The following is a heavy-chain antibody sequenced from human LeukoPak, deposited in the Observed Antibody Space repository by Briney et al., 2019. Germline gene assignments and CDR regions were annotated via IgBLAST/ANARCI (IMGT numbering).Heavy chain of an antibody. CDR1: GFTFSTYW. J-gene: IGHJ4*02. CDR3: ARDRHSSGQLPDDFDY. Sequence: PGGSLRLSCAASGFTFSTYWMHWVRQGPGKGLEWVANIKQDGSEEVYVDSVKGRFTISRDNAKNSLFLQMNSLRAEDTAVYYCARDRHSSGQLPDDFDYWGQGTLVTVSS. CDR2: IKQDGSEE. V-gene: IGHV3-7*03. D-gene: IGHD6-19*01.